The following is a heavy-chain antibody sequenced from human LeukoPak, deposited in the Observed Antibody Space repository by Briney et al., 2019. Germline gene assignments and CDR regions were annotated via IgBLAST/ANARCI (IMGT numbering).Heavy chain of an antibody. Sequence: PSQTLSLTCTVSGGSISGGSFYWTWIRQPAGKGLEWIGRIYASGSTNYNSSLKSRVTISVDTSKNQFSLRLSSVTAADTAVYYCARGRYSGYERFDYWGQGTLVTVSS. CDR2: IYASGST. CDR1: GGSISGGSFY. CDR3: ARGRYSGYERFDY. D-gene: IGHD5-12*01. J-gene: IGHJ4*02. V-gene: IGHV4-61*02.